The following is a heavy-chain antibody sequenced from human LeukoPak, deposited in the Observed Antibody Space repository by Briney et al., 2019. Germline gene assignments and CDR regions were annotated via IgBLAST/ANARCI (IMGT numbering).Heavy chain of an antibody. CDR2: TRNDGNNK. J-gene: IGHJ4*02. CDR1: GFTFTSHG. Sequence: GGSLRLSCAASGFTFTSHGMHWVRQAPGKGLEWVAFTRNDGNNKYYADSVKGRFTISRDNSKNTLYLQMNSLRVEDTAVYYCARTYYYGSGSLDYWGQGTLVTVSS. D-gene: IGHD3-10*01. V-gene: IGHV3-30*02. CDR3: ARTYYYGSGSLDY.